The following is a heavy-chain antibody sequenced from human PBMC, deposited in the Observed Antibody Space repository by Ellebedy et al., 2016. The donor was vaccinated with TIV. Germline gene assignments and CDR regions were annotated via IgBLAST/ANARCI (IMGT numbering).Heavy chain of an antibody. Sequence: SETLSLXXAVYGGSFSGYYWSWIRQPPGKGLEWIGEINHSGSTNYNPSLKSRVTISVDTSKNQFSLKLSSVTAADTAVYYCARGRGYCSSTSCYGFDPWGQGTLVTVSS. CDR2: INHSGST. CDR1: GGSFSGYY. CDR3: ARGRGYCSSTSCYGFDP. D-gene: IGHD2-2*01. V-gene: IGHV4-34*01. J-gene: IGHJ5*02.